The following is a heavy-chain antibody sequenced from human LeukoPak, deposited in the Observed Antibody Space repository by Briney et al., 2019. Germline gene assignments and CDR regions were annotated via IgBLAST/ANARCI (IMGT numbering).Heavy chain of an antibody. CDR2: IKSKTDGGKT. CDR3: TASAVHGLDY. V-gene: IGHV3-15*01. Sequence: GGPLRLSCAASGFTFSNAWMSWVRQAPGRGREWVGRIKSKTDGGKTDYAAQVKGKFTISRDDSRNTLYLKMNSLKTEDTAVYYCTASAVHGLDYWGQGTLVTVSS. CDR1: GFTFSNAW. D-gene: IGHD6-19*01. J-gene: IGHJ4*02.